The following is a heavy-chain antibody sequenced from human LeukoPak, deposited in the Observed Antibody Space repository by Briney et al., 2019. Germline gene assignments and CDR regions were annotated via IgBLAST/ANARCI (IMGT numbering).Heavy chain of an antibody. D-gene: IGHD6-13*01. Sequence: GSLRLSCAASGFTFSSYAMHWVRQAPGKGLEWVAVISYDGGNKYYADSVKGRFTISRDNSKNTLYLQMNSLRAEDTAVYYCARVRSSRYWVDYWGQGTLVTVSS. CDR1: GFTFSSYA. V-gene: IGHV3-30-3*01. J-gene: IGHJ4*02. CDR2: ISYDGGNK. CDR3: ARVRSSRYWVDY.